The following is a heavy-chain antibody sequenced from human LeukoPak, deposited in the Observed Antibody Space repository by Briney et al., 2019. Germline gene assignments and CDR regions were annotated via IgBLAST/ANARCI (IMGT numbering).Heavy chain of an antibody. CDR1: GGSISSSNW. Sequence: PSGTLSLTCAVSGGSISSSNWWSWVRPPPGKGLEWIGEIYHSGSTNYNPSLKSRVTISVDKSKNQFSLKLSSVTAADTAVYYCARDHGDSSWYYYYYMDVWGKGTTVTISS. D-gene: IGHD6-13*01. V-gene: IGHV4-4*02. J-gene: IGHJ6*03. CDR3: ARDHGDSSWYYYYYMDV. CDR2: IYHSGST.